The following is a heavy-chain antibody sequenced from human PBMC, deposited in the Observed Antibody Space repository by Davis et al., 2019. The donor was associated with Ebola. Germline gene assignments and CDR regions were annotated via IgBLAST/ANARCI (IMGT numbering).Heavy chain of an antibody. J-gene: IGHJ6*02. Sequence: PSETLSLTCAISGDSVSVNSGGWNWIRQSPSRGLEWLGRTYYNYKWYNDYAESVKSRITINPDTSTNQLSLQLNSVTPEDTAVYYCVRGWGRSGLDVWGQGTTVTVSS. CDR1: GDSVSVNSGG. D-gene: IGHD3-16*01. CDR3: VRGWGRSGLDV. CDR2: TYYNYKWYN. V-gene: IGHV6-1*01.